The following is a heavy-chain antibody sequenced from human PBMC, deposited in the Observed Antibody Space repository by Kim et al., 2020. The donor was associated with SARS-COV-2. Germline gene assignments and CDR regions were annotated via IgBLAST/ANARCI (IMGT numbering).Heavy chain of an antibody. V-gene: IGHV3-30-3*02. J-gene: IGHJ4*02. CDR3: AKRYESGFDY. Sequence: KKNYADTVKARSTISRDNYNNTLYLQMNSLRAEDTAGYYCAKRYESGFDYWGQGTLVTVSS. CDR2: KK. D-gene: IGHD1-1*01.